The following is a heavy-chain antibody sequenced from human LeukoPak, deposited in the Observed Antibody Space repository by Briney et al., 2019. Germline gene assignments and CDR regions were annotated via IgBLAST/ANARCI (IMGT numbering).Heavy chain of an antibody. CDR3: GRDHWGSVNS. Sequence: PGGSLRLSHVGSGFTFRSHAMSWVRQAPEKGLEFVSGIYENGGTTYYADSVKGRFSISRDNSKNTLYLQMSSLRAEDTAVYYCGRDHWGSVNSWGQGTLVIVSS. V-gene: IGHV3-23*01. CDR2: IYENGGTT. D-gene: IGHD7-27*01. J-gene: IGHJ4*02. CDR1: GFTFRSHA.